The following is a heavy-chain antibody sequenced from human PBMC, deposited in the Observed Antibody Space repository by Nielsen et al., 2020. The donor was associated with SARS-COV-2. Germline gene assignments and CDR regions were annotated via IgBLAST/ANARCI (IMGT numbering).Heavy chain of an antibody. CDR3: ASGGSDFAQDQFDH. J-gene: IGHJ4*02. CDR1: GGSITSYY. V-gene: IGHV4-59*13. D-gene: IGHD2-15*01. CDR2: IFYSGYT. Sequence: SETLSLTCTVSGGSITSYYWTWIRQPPGKGLEWIGNIFYSGYTKYNPSLRSRVTMSVDTSNSEVSLKLSSVTAADSAVYYCASGGSDFAQDQFDHWGQGTLVTVSS.